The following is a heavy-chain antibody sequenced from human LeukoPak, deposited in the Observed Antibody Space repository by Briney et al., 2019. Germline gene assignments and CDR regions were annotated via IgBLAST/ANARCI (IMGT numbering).Heavy chain of an antibody. V-gene: IGHV3-74*01. CDR1: GFDFRTYW. CDR2: INSDVSNV. D-gene: IGHD3-10*01. J-gene: IGHJ4*02. Sequence: GGSLRLSCAASGFDFRTYWMHWVRQAPGKGLMWVSRINSDVSNVIYAGSVKGRFTISRDNSKNTLYLQMNTLTVEDTAVYHCAGGVSSRLLDYWGRRTLVTVSS. CDR3: AGGVSSRLLDY.